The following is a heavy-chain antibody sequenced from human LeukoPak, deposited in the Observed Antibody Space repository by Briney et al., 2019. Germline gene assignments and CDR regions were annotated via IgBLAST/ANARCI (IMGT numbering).Heavy chain of an antibody. V-gene: IGHV3-23*01. CDR1: GFTFSSYA. CDR3: ARNPGYYDSSGYSPHFDY. J-gene: IGHJ4*02. CDR2: ISGSGGST. D-gene: IGHD3-22*01. Sequence: GGSLRLSCAASGFTFSSYAMSWVRQAPGKGLEWVSAISGSGGSTYYADSVKGRFTISRDNSKNTLYLQMNSLRAEDTAVYYCARNPGYYDSSGYSPHFDYWGQGTLVTVSS.